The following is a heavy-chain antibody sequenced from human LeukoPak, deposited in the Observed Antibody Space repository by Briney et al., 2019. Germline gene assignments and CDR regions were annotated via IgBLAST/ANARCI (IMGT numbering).Heavy chain of an antibody. CDR3: AREIPPFGPTDPGDYFDY. CDR1: GGSVSSGGYY. J-gene: IGHJ4*02. CDR2: IYYSGST. Sequence: SQTLSLTCTVSGGSVSSGGYYWSWIRQPPGKGLEWIGYIYYSGSTYYNPSLKSRVTISVDTSKNQFSLKLSSVTAADTAVYYCAREIPPFGPTDPGDYFDYWGQGTLVTVSS. V-gene: IGHV4-30-4*01. D-gene: IGHD3-3*01.